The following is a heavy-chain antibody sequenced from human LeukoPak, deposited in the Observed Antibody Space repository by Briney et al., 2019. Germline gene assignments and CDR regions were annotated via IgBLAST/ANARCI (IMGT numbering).Heavy chain of an antibody. CDR2: IYHSGST. Sequence: PSQTLSLTCTVSGGPISSGGYYWSWIRQPPGKGLEWIGYIYHSGSTYYNPSLKSRVTISVDRSKNQFSLKLSSVTAADTAVYYCARDRGSGSYTGWFDPWGQGTLVTVSS. J-gene: IGHJ5*02. CDR3: ARDRGSGSYTGWFDP. D-gene: IGHD3-10*01. V-gene: IGHV4-30-2*01. CDR1: GGPISSGGYY.